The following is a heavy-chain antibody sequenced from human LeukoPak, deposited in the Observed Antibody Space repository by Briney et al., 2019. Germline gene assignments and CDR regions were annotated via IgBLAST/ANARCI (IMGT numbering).Heavy chain of an antibody. CDR1: GYTFTGYY. V-gene: IGHV1-2*02. CDR2: INPNSGGT. D-gene: IGHD6-13*01. Sequence: ASVKVSCKASGYTFTGYYMHWVRQAPGQGLEWMGWINPNSGGTNYAQKFQGRVTMTRDTSISTAYMELSRLRSDDTAVYYCARDLSGLAAAGTGRYFDYWGQGTLVTVSS. J-gene: IGHJ4*02. CDR3: ARDLSGLAAAGTGRYFDY.